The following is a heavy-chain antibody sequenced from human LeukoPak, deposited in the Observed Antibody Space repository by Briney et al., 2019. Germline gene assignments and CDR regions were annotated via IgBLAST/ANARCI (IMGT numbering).Heavy chain of an antibody. Sequence: GGSLRLSCAASGFTFSSYPMNWVRQAPGKGLEWVSVISGSGGATFYGDSVQGRFTISRDNSRDTLYLQMNSLTAVDTAVYYCGKYLQTTVGANDYWGQGTLVTVSS. V-gene: IGHV3-23*01. CDR1: GFTFSSYP. J-gene: IGHJ4*02. CDR2: ISGSGGAT. D-gene: IGHD1-26*01. CDR3: GKYLQTTVGANDY.